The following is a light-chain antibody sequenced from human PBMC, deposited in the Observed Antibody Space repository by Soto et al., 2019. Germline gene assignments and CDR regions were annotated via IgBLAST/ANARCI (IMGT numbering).Light chain of an antibody. Sequence: EIVLTQSPATLSLSPGERVTLSCRASQSVSSNLAWYQQKPGQAPRLLIYDASNRATGIPARFSASGSGTDVTLTISTLEPEDFAVYYGLQRINCPRVTFGPGTKVDIK. V-gene: IGKV3-11*01. CDR2: DAS. CDR1: QSVSSN. J-gene: IGKJ3*01. CDR3: LQRINCPRVT.